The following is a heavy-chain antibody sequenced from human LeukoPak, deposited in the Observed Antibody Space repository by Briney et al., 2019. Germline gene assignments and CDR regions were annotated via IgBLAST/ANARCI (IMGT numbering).Heavy chain of an antibody. CDR1: EFTFSSYG. V-gene: IGHV3-30*02. CDR3: AKFNRQYCSSTSCYGGFDY. CDR2: IRFDGSNK. Sequence: PGGSLRLSCAASEFTFSSYGMHWVRQAPGKGLEGVAFIRFDGSNKYYTASVKGRFTLSRDNSKNTLYLQINSLRAEDTAVYYCAKFNRQYCSSTSCYGGFDYWGQGTLVTVSS. J-gene: IGHJ4*02. D-gene: IGHD2-2*01.